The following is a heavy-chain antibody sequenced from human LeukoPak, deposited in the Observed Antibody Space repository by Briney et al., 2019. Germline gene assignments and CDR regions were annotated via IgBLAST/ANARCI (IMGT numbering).Heavy chain of an antibody. Sequence: SETLSLTCTVSGYSISSGYYWGWIRQPPGKGLEWIGSIYHSGSTYYNPSLKSRVTISVDTSKNQFSLKLSSVTAADTAVYYCARDDSSSVDYWGQGTLVTVSS. V-gene: IGHV4-38-2*02. CDR1: GYSISSGYY. J-gene: IGHJ4*02. CDR2: IYHSGST. CDR3: ARDDSSSVDY. D-gene: IGHD6-6*01.